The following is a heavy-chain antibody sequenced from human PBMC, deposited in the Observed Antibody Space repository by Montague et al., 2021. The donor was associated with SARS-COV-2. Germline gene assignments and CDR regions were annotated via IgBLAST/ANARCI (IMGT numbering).Heavy chain of an antibody. J-gene: IGHJ4*02. D-gene: IGHD2-8*01. CDR2: ISSSGATI. CDR1: GFDFFNFD. Sequence: SLRLSCAASGFDFFNFDMAWVRQAPGRGLEWLSDISSSGATILYXDSLKGRFTISRDNIQKSLYLQMNSLRAEDTAVYCCATNKYCTLHDCLHGRHYFDHWGQGTLVTVSS. V-gene: IGHV3-48*03. CDR3: ATNKYCTLHDCLHGRHYFDH.